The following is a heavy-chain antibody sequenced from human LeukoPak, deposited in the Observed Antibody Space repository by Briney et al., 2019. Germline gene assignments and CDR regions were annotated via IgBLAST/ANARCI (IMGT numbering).Heavy chain of an antibody. Sequence: GGSLRLSCAASGFTFSSYWMHWVRQAPGKGLVWVSRINSDGSSTSYADSVKGRFTTSRDNAKNTLYLQMNSLRAEDTAVYYCARVVSGSYYYYYYMDVWGKGTTVTVSS. V-gene: IGHV3-74*01. CDR3: ARVVSGSYYYYYYMDV. J-gene: IGHJ6*03. D-gene: IGHD1-26*01. CDR1: GFTFSSYW. CDR2: INSDGSST.